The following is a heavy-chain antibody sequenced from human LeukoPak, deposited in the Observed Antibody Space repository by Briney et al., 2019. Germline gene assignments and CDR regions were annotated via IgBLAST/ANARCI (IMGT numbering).Heavy chain of an antibody. J-gene: IGHJ6*03. CDR2: MNPNSGNT. V-gene: IGHV1-8*03. D-gene: IGHD1-26*01. CDR3: AREERSYYYYYMDV. CDR1: GYTFTSYD. Sequence: WASVKVSCTASGYTFTSYDINWVRQATGQGLEWMGWMNPNSGNTGYAQKFQGRVTITRNTSISTAYMELSSLRSEDTAVYYCAREERSYYYYYMDVWGKGTTVTVSS.